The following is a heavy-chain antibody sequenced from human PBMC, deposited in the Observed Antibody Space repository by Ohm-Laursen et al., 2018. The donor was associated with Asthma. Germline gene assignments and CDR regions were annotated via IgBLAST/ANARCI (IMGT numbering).Heavy chain of an antibody. CDR1: GYTFTNYA. CDR3: ARGVDSSGYLNP. CDR2: IHPGNGVT. Sequence: GASVKVSCKASGYTFTNYAMHWVRQAPGHRLEWMGWIHPGNGVTKSSQQLQGRVTITRDTSASTAYMELSSLRSEDTAVYYCARGVDSSGYLNPWGQGTLVTVSS. D-gene: IGHD3-22*01. J-gene: IGHJ5*02. V-gene: IGHV1-3*01.